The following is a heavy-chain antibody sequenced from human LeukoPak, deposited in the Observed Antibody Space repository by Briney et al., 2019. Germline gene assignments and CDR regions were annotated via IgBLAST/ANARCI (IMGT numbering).Heavy chain of an antibody. V-gene: IGHV4-4*02. CDR2: MYHTGSP. J-gene: IGHJ5*02. Sequence: PSETLSLTCAVSGGSISSNNWWSWVRQPPGKGLEWIGEMYHTGSPNYNPSLRSRVTISVDKWKNQFSLNLSSVTAADTAVYYCARAPPLGSSWSPWFDPWGQGTLVTVSS. CDR1: GGSISSNNW. D-gene: IGHD6-13*01. CDR3: ARAPPLGSSWSPWFDP.